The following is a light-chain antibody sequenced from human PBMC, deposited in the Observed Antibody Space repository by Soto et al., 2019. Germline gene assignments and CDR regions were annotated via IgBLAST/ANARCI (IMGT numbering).Light chain of an antibody. J-gene: IGLJ3*02. V-gene: IGLV1-47*01. Sequence: QSVLTQSPSASETPGQRVTISCSGSTSNIGSNYVYWYQQLPGVAPKLLIYRNNQRPSGVPDRFSASKSGTSASLAISRLRSEDEADCYCSTWDASLSGRWVFGGGTKLTVL. CDR3: STWDASLSGRWV. CDR1: TSNIGSNY. CDR2: RNN.